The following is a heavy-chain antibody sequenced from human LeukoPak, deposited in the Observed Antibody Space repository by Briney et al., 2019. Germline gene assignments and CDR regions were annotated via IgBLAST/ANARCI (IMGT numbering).Heavy chain of an antibody. D-gene: IGHD1-26*01. V-gene: IGHV1-2*02. Sequence: ASVKVSCKASGYSFTSHYMHWVRQAPGQGLEWMGWINPNSGGTNYAQKFQGRVTMTRDTSISTAYMELSRLRSDDTAVYYCARGMEPYYYMDVWGKGTTVTVSS. CDR3: ARGMEPYYYMDV. CDR2: INPNSGGT. CDR1: GYSFTSHY. J-gene: IGHJ6*03.